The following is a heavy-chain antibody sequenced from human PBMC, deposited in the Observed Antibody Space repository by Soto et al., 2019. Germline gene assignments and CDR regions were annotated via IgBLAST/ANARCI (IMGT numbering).Heavy chain of an antibody. CDR3: VSVIARLVPVKYSPAQDMQVRATSYFDY. CDR1: GFTFSSYS. V-gene: IGHV3-48*02. J-gene: IGHJ4*02. Sequence: GGSLRLSCAASGFTFSSYSTNWVRQAPGKGLEWVSYISSSSSTIYYADSVKGRFTISRDNAKNSLYLQMNSLRDEDTAVYYCVSVIARLVPVKYSPAQDMQVRATSYFDYWGQGALVTVSS. D-gene: IGHD1-26*01. CDR2: ISSSSSTI.